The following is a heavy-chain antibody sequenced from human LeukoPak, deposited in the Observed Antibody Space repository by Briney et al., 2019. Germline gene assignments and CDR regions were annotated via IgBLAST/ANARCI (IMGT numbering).Heavy chain of an antibody. Sequence: ASVKVSCKASGGTFSSYAISWVRQAPGQGLEWMGGIIPIFGTANYAQKFQGRVTTTADESMSTAYMELSSLRSEDTAVYYCASHKPGSYRFDYWGQGTLVTVSS. D-gene: IGHD1-26*01. V-gene: IGHV1-69*13. CDR3: ASHKPGSYRFDY. CDR1: GGTFSSYA. CDR2: IIPIFGTA. J-gene: IGHJ4*02.